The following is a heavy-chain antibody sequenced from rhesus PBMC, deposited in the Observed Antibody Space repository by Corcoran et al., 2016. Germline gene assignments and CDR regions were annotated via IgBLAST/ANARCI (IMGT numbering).Heavy chain of an antibody. D-gene: IGHD6-25*01. CDR3: ARSQYSGSWLDY. CDR1: GGSISSSY. J-gene: IGHJ4*01. V-gene: IGHV4-169*01. CDR2: SHGSGQPT. Sequence: QLQLQESGPGLVKPSEPLSLTCAVSGGSISSSYWSWIRQAPGKGLEWIGFSHGSGQPTNYNPSLKSRVNLSVDTSKNQLSLKLSSVTAADPSGYNCARSQYSGSWLDYWGQGVLVTVSS.